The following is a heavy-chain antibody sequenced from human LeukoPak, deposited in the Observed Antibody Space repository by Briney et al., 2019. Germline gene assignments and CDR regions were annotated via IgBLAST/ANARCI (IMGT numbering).Heavy chain of an antibody. CDR3: ARRPFREGDDAFDI. V-gene: IGHV5-51*01. J-gene: IGHJ3*02. CDR2: IYPADSTA. CDR1: GYSFTTYW. Sequence: GESLKISCKASGYSFTTYWIGWVRQMPGKGLEWMGIIYPADSTAHYSPSFQGQVTISVDKSISTAYLQWSSLKASDTAMYYCARRPFREGDDAFDIWGQGTMVTVSS. D-gene: IGHD2-21*01.